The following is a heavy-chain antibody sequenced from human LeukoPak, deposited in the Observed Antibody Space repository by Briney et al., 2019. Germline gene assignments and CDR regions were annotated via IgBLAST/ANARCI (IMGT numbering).Heavy chain of an antibody. CDR3: ALKQGAPLAL. J-gene: IGHJ4*02. CDR1: GYTFTSYD. CDR2: INPSSGDT. D-gene: IGHD1-26*01. V-gene: IGHV1-2*02. Sequence: ASVKVSCKASGYTFTSYDIDWVRQAPGQGLEWMGWINPSSGDTNYAQNFQGRVTMTRDTSISTAYMELSRLRSDDTAIYYCALKQGAPLALWGQGTLVTVSS.